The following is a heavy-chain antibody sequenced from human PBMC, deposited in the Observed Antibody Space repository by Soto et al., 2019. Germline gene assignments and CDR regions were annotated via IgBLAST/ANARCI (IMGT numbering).Heavy chain of an antibody. CDR3: AKEGYSYGYEPFDY. V-gene: IGHV3-30*18. D-gene: IGHD5-18*01. CDR1: GFTSSSYG. J-gene: IGHJ4*02. Sequence: QVQLVESGGGVVQPGRSLRLSCAASGFTSSSYGMHWVRQAPGKGLEWVAVISYDGSNKYYADSVKGRFTISRDNSKNTLYLQMNSLRAEDTAVYYCAKEGYSYGYEPFDYWGQGTLVTVSS. CDR2: ISYDGSNK.